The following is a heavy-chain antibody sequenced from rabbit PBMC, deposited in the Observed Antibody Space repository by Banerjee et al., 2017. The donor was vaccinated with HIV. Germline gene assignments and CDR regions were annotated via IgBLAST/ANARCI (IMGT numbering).Heavy chain of an antibody. Sequence: QEQLVESGGGLVKPEGSLKLSCTASGFSFSNKAVMCWVRQAPGKGLEWIACINAITGKPVYANWAKGRSTCSKSSSTTVTLRMTSLTAADTATYFCARDTGSSFSSYGMDLWGPGTLVTVS. CDR3: ARDTGSSFSSYGMDL. J-gene: IGHJ6*01. D-gene: IGHD8-1*01. CDR2: INAITGKP. V-gene: IGHV1S45*01. CDR1: GFSFSNKAV.